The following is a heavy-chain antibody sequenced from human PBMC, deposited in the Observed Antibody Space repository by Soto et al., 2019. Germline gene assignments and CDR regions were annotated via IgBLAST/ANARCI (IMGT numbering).Heavy chain of an antibody. J-gene: IGHJ5*02. CDR2: ISGSGGST. CDR3: AKDGGSGSRDGGWFDP. D-gene: IGHD3-10*01. Sequence: GGSLRLSCAASGFTFSSYAMSWVRQAPGKGLEWVSAISGSGGSTYYAYSVRRRFTISRDNSKNTLYLQLNSLRAEDTAVYYCAKDGGSGSRDGGWFDPWGQGTLVTVSS. CDR1: GFTFSSYA. V-gene: IGHV3-23*01.